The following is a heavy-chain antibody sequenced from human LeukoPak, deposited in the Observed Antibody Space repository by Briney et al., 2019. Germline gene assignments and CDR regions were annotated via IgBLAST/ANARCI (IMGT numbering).Heavy chain of an antibody. CDR1: GGSFSGYY. CDR3: ARGLRYYYDSSGYYSYFAY. Sequence: PSETLSLTCAVYGGSFSGYYWSWIRQPPGKGLEWIGEINHSGSTNYNPSLKSRVTISVDTSKNQFSLKLSSVTAADTAVYYCARGLRYYYDSSGYYSYFAYWGQGTLVTVSS. V-gene: IGHV4-34*01. CDR2: INHSGST. D-gene: IGHD3-22*01. J-gene: IGHJ4*02.